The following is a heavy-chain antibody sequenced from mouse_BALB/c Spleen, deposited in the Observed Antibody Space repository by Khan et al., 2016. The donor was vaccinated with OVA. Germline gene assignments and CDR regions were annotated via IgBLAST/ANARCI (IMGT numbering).Heavy chain of an antibody. CDR3: AMGRTY. CDR1: GYSITSDYA. D-gene: IGHD4-1*01. Sequence: EVQLKQSGPGLVKPSQSLSLTCTVTGYSITSDYAWNWIRQFPGNKLEWMGYITYSGSTSYRPFLKSRISITRDTSKNQFFLQLNSVTTEDTATYYGAMGRTYWGQGTLVTVSA. V-gene: IGHV3-2*02. J-gene: IGHJ3*01. CDR2: ITYSGST.